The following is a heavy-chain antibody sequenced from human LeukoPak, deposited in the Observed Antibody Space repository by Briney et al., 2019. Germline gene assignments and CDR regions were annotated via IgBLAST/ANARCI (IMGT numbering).Heavy chain of an antibody. D-gene: IGHD3-3*01. CDR1: GFTFSSYS. J-gene: IGHJ4*02. CDR2: INSDGSST. CDR3: ARERRFLEWLLDY. V-gene: IGHV3-74*01. Sequence: PGGSLRLSCAASGFTFSSYSMNWVRQAPGKGLVWVSRINSDGSSTSYADSVKGRFTISRDNAKNTLYLQMNSLRAEDTAVYYCARERRFLEWLLDYWGQGTLVTVSS.